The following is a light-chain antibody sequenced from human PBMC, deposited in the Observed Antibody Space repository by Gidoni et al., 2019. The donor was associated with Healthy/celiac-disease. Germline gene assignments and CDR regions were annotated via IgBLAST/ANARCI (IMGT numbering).Light chain of an antibody. V-gene: IGLV6-57*02. CDR1: SGRIARNY. CDR2: EDN. Sequence: NFMLTHPHSVSESPGKTVTISCTGSSGRIARNYVQWYQQRPGSAPTTVIYEDNQRPSGVPDRFSGSIDSSSNSASLTISGLKTEDEADYYCQSYDSSNRWVFGGGTKLTVL. CDR3: QSYDSSNRWV. J-gene: IGLJ3*02.